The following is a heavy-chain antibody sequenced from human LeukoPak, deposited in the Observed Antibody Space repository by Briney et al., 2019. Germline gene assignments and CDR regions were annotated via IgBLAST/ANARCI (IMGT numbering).Heavy chain of an antibody. CDR2: INHSGST. V-gene: IGHV4-34*01. Sequence: SETLSLTCAVYGGSFSGYYWSWIRQPPRKGLEWIGEINHSGSTNYNPSLKSRVTISVDTSKNQFSLKLSSVTAADTAVYYCARAQIYYYDSSGYYFDYFDYWGQGTLVTVSS. D-gene: IGHD3-22*01. J-gene: IGHJ4*02. CDR3: ARAQIYYYDSSGYYFDYFDY. CDR1: GGSFSGYY.